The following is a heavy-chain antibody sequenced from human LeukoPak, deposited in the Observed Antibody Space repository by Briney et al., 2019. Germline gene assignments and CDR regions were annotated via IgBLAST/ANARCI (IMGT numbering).Heavy chain of an antibody. D-gene: IGHD3-3*01. V-gene: IGHV3-33*01. J-gene: IGHJ3*02. CDR2: IWYDGSNK. Sequence: PGGSLRLSCAASGFTFSSYSMHWVRQAPGKGLEWVAVIWYDGSNKYYADSVKGRFTISRDNSKNTLYLQMNSLRADDTAVYYCARGVRVVDIWGQGTMVTVSS. CDR3: ARGVRVVDI. CDR1: GFTFSSYS.